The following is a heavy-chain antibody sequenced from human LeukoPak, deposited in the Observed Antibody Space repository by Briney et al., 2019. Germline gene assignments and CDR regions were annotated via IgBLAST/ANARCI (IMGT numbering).Heavy chain of an antibody. Sequence: SETLSLTCAVYGGSFSGYYWSWIRQPAGKGLEWIGRIHTSGSTNYNPSLKSRVTISIDTSKNQFSLKLGSVTAADTAVYYCARFYYDSSGYGFDPWGQGTLVTVSS. J-gene: IGHJ5*02. CDR1: GGSFSGYY. CDR3: ARFYYDSSGYGFDP. V-gene: IGHV4-59*10. D-gene: IGHD3-22*01. CDR2: IHTSGST.